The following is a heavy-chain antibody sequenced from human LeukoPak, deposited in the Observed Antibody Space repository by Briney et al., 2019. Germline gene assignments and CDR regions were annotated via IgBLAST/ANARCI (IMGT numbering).Heavy chain of an antibody. J-gene: IGHJ4*02. CDR1: GYSFTSYW. CDR3: ARARYCSGGRCYFDY. D-gene: IGHD2-15*01. Sequence: AESLKISCEGSGYSFTSYWIGWVRQMPGKGLEWMGIIYPGDSDTRYSPSFQGQVTISADKSISTAYLQWSSLKASDTAMYYCARARYCSGGRCYFDYWGQGTLVTVSS. V-gene: IGHV5-51*01. CDR2: IYPGDSDT.